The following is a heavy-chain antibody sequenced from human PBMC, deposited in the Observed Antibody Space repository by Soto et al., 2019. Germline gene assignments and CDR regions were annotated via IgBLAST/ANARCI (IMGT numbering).Heavy chain of an antibody. J-gene: IGHJ6*02. V-gene: IGHV4-59*01. CDR2: IYYSGST. D-gene: IGHD6-19*01. CDR1: GGSISSYY. Sequence: QVQLQESGPGLVKPSETLSLTCTVSGGSISSYYWSWIRQPPGKGLEWIGYIYYSGSTNYNPSLKSRVTISVDTSKNQFSLKLSSVTAADTAVYYCARDSRSSGWYGYYYGMDVWGQGTTVTVSS. CDR3: ARDSRSSGWYGYYYGMDV.